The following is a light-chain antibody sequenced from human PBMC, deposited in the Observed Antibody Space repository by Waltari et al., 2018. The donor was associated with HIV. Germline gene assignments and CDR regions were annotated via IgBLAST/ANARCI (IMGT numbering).Light chain of an antibody. V-gene: IGLV3-1*01. Sequence: YELTQPPSVSVSPGQTARLSCSGDNFRANYACWYQQKPGQSPVLVMYQDDRRPSGIPERFSGSSSANTATLTISGTQAMDEADYYCQAWDTTTMIIGGGTKLTVL. CDR3: QAWDTTTMI. CDR2: QDD. J-gene: IGLJ2*01. CDR1: NFRANY.